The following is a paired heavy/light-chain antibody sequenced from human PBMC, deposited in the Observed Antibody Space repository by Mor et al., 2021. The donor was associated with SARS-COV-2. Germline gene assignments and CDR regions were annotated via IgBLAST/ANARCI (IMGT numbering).Light chain of an antibody. J-gene: IGKJ2*01. CDR1: QSISSY. V-gene: IGKV1-39*01. CDR3: QQSYSIPYT. Sequence: DIQMTQSPSSLSASVGDRVTITCRASQSISSYLNWYQQKPGKAPKLLIYAASSLQSGVPSRFSGSGSGTDFTLTVSSLQPEDSATYYCQQSYSIPYTFGQGTKLEIK. CDR2: AAS.
Heavy chain of an antibody. V-gene: IGHV4-30-4*08. CDR2: ISYSGNT. J-gene: IGHJ4*02. D-gene: IGHD3-10*01. Sequence: QVQLQESGPGLVKPSQTLSLTCNVSGGSISGRDNYWSWIRQPPGKGLEWIGYISYSGNTYYNPSLKSRVTISVDTSKNQFSLRLSSVTAADTAVYHCARTYGSGGLASDYWGQGTLVSVSS. CDR3: ARTYGSGGLASDY. CDR1: GGSISGRDNY.